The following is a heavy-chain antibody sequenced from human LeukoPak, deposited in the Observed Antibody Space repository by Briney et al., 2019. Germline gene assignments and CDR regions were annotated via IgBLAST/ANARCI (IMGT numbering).Heavy chain of an antibody. CDR2: ISSSSSYT. CDR3: ARDVMTTPDDIANYYYGMDV. V-gene: IGHV3-21*01. D-gene: IGHD4-11*01. CDR1: GFTFSSYS. Sequence: GGSLRLSCAASGFTFSSYSMNWVRQAPGKGLEWVSSISSSSSYTYYADSVKGRFTISRDNAKNSLYLQMNSLRAEDTAVYYCARDVMTTPDDIANYYYGMDVWGQGTTVTVSS. J-gene: IGHJ6*02.